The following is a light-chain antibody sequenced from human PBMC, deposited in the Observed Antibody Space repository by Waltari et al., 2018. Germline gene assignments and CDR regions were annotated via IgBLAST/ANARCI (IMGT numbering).Light chain of an antibody. CDR3: QQSYSSPPYS. Sequence: LQMTQSPSSLSASVGDRVTITCRASQTISSYLHWYQQKPGEAPKLLIYAASRLQSGVTSRFSGSGSGTDFSLTISSLQPEDFATYYCQQSYSSPPYSFGQGTQLEIK. CDR1: QTISSY. V-gene: IGKV1-39*01. J-gene: IGKJ2*01. CDR2: AAS.